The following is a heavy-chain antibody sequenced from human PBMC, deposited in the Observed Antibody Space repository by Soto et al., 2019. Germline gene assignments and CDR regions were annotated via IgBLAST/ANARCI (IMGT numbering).Heavy chain of an antibody. CDR1: GYTFTSYY. D-gene: IGHD6-13*01. J-gene: IGHJ3*01. CDR2: ISPSSGGT. Sequence: QVQLVQSGAEVKKPGASVRVSCKASGYTFTSYYIHWVRQAPGQGPEWMGMISPSSGGTDYAQKFQGRVTMTRDTSTSTAYMELSSLRSEDTAVYFCTRSIITTAGTDAFDLWGQGTLVTVSS. V-gene: IGHV1-46*03. CDR3: TRSIITTAGTDAFDL.